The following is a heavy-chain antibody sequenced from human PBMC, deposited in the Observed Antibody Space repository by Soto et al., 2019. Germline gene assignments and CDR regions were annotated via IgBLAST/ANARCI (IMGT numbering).Heavy chain of an antibody. D-gene: IGHD3-10*01. CDR2: IRSKAYGGTT. CDR1: GFTFGDYA. Sequence: PGGSLRLSCTASGFTFGDYAMSWFRQAPGKGLEWVGFIRSKAYGGTTEYAASVKGRFTISRDDSKSIAYLQMNSLKTEDTAVYYCTSPLEVRGVSYYYGMDVWGKGTTVTVSS. V-gene: IGHV3-49*03. CDR3: TSPLEVRGVSYYYGMDV. J-gene: IGHJ6*04.